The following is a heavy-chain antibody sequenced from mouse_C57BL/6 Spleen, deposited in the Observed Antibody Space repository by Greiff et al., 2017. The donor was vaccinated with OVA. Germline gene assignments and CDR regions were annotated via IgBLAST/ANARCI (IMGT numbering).Heavy chain of an antibody. J-gene: IGHJ2*01. D-gene: IGHD2-1*01. CDR1: GFPITDYY. CDR2: IDPEAGET. V-gene: IGHV14-2*01. CDR3: ARGGIYYGNLLYFDY. Sequence: DVQLQPSWAELVKPGASVKLSCTASGFPITDYYMHWVKQRPEQGLEWIGRIDPEAGETKYAPKFQGKATITADTSSNTAYLQLSSLTSEDTAVYYCARGGIYYGNLLYFDYWGQGTTLTVSS.